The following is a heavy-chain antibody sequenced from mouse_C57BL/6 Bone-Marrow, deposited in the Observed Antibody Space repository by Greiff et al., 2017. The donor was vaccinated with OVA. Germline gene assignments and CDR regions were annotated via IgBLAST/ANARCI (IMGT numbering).Heavy chain of an antibody. Sequence: VHVKQSGPELVKPGASVKISCKASGYSFTDYNMNWVKQSNGKSLEWIGVINPNYGTTSYNQKFKGKATLTVDQSSSTAYMQLNSLTSEDSAVYYCATKKWNWDFDYWGQGTTLTVSS. V-gene: IGHV1-39*01. CDR3: ATKKWNWDFDY. CDR1: GYSFTDYN. D-gene: IGHD4-1*01. J-gene: IGHJ2*01. CDR2: INPNYGTT.